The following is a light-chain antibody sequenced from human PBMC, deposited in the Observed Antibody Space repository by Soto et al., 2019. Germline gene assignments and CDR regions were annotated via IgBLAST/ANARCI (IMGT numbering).Light chain of an antibody. Sequence: DIQMTQSPSSLSASVGDRVTITCRASQSISSYLNWYQHKPGKAHKXLIYAASSLQTGVPSRFSGILSGTDLAINISSLQRDDGETYDCQQTDSFPRTFGQGTKVDIK. J-gene: IGKJ1*01. CDR1: QSISSY. V-gene: IGKV1-39*01. CDR3: QQTDSFPRT. CDR2: AAS.